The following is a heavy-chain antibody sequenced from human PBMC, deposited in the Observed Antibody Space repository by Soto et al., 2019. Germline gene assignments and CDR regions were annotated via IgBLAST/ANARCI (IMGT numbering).Heavy chain of an antibody. V-gene: IGHV3-30*03. CDR2: ISYDGSNK. CDR3: ASSLYYYDSSGYLGHLKLDY. Sequence: QVQLVESGGGVVQPGRSLRLSCAASGFTFSSYGMHWVRQAPGKGLEWVAVISYDGSNKYYADSVKGRFPVSRDNSKNTLYLQMNSLRAEDTTVYYCASSLYYYDSSGYLGHLKLDYWGQGTLVTVSS. J-gene: IGHJ4*02. CDR1: GFTFSSYG. D-gene: IGHD3-22*01.